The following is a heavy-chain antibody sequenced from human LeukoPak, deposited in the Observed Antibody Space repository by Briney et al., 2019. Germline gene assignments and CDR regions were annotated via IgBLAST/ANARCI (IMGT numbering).Heavy chain of an antibody. CDR2: ISYDGSNK. Sequence: SGSTFTRNCFPWVRQPPGQGLGLEWVAVISYDGSNKYYADSVKGRFTISRDNSKDTLYLQMNSLRAEDTAVYYCARDAADTAMGTGLFDYWGQGTLVTVSS. CDR1: GSTFTRNC. CDR3: ARDAADTAMGTGLFDY. D-gene: IGHD5-18*01. V-gene: IGHV3-30-3*01. J-gene: IGHJ4*02.